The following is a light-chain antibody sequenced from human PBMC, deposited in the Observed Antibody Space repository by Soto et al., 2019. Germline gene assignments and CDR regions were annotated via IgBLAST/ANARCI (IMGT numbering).Light chain of an antibody. Sequence: QSVLTQPPSASGSPGQSVTISCTGTSSDVGGCDYVSWYQQHPGKAPKLMIHEVNKRPSGVPDRFSGSRSGNTASLTVSGLQAEDEADYYCSSCAGSNLIFGGGTKLTVL. V-gene: IGLV2-8*01. J-gene: IGLJ2*01. CDR2: EVN. CDR1: SSDVGGCDY. CDR3: SSCAGSNLI.